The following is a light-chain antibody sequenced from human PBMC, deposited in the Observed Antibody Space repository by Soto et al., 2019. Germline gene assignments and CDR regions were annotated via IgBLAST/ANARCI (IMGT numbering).Light chain of an antibody. J-gene: IGLJ1*01. Sequence: QSALTQPPSASGSPGQSVTISCTGTSSDVGGYNYVSWYQQHQGKAPKLMIYDVSKRPSGVPDRFSGSKSGNTASLTVSGLQAEDEADYYCSSYAGSNVYVFGTGTKLTVL. CDR2: DVS. CDR1: SSDVGGYNY. V-gene: IGLV2-8*01. CDR3: SSYAGSNVYV.